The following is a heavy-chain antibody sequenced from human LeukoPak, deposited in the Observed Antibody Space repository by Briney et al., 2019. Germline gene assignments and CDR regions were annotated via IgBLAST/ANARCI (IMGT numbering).Heavy chain of an antibody. D-gene: IGHD1-26*01. V-gene: IGHV1-69*13. CDR3: ATLWRREREFDY. J-gene: IGHJ4*02. CDR1: GGTFSSYA. Sequence: SVKVSCKASGGTFSSYAISWVRQAPGQGLEWMGGIIPIFGTANYAQKFQGRVTITADESTSTAYMELSSLRSEDTAVYYCATLWRREREFDYWGQGTLVTVSS. CDR2: IIPIFGTA.